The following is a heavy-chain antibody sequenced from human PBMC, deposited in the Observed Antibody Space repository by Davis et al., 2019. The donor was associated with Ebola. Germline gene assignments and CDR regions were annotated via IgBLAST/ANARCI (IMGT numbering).Heavy chain of an antibody. J-gene: IGHJ6*02. V-gene: IGHV4-34*01. CDR3: ARVSGRRMDV. Sequence: PSETLSLTCAVYGGSFSGYYWSWIRQHPGKGLEWIGYIYYSGSTNYNPSLKSRVTISVDTSKNQFSLKLSSVTAADTAVYYCARVSGRRMDVWGQGTTVTVSS. D-gene: IGHD2-15*01. CDR1: GGSFSGYY. CDR2: IYYSGST.